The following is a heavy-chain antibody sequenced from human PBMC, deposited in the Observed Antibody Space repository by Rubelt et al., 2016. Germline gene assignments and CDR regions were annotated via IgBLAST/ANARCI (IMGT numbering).Heavy chain of an antibody. CDR3: ASHRLYDSSGYYWGY. CDR1: GGSISSSSYY. V-gene: IGHV4-39*01. CDR2: IYYSGST. D-gene: IGHD3-22*01. Sequence: LQLQESGPGLVKPSETLSLTCTVSGGSISSSSYYWGWIRQPPGTGLEWIGSIYYSGSTYYNPSLKSRVTISVETSKNQFSLKLSSVTAADTAVYYCASHRLYDSSGYYWGYWGQGTLVTVSS. J-gene: IGHJ4*02.